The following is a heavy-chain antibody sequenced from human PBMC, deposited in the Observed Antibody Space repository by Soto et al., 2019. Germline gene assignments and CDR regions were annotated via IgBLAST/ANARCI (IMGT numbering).Heavy chain of an antibody. V-gene: IGHV4-34*01. D-gene: IGHD5-18*01. J-gene: IGHJ4*02. CDR3: ARGRQLWLRRYHFDY. Sequence: QVQLQQWGAGLLKPSETLSLTCAVYGGSFSGYYWSWIRQPPGKGLEWIGEINHSGSTNYNPSLKSRVTISVETSKNQFSLKLSSVTAADTAVYYCARGRQLWLRRYHFDYWGQGTLVTVS. CDR2: INHSGST. CDR1: GGSFSGYY.